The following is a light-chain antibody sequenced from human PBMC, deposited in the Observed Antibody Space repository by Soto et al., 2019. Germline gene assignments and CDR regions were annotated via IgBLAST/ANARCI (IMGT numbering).Light chain of an antibody. V-gene: IGKV1-5*01. J-gene: IGKJ1*01. Sequence: DIQMTQSPSTLSASVGDRVTITCRASQSISSWLAWYQQKPGKAPKLLIYDASSLESGVPSRFSGSGSGTDFTLTISSLQPDDFATNYCQQYNSYPWTFGQGTKVEIK. CDR2: DAS. CDR1: QSISSW. CDR3: QQYNSYPWT.